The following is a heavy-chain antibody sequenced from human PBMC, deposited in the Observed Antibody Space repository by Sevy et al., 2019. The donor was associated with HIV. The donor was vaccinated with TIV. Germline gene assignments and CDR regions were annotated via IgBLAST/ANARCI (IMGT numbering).Heavy chain of an antibody. CDR2: ISYDGSNK. V-gene: IGHV3-30*18. D-gene: IGHD3-22*01. J-gene: IGHJ4*02. Sequence: GGSLRLSCAASGFTFSSYGMHWVRQAPGKGLEWVAVISYDGSNKYYADSVKGRFTISIDNSKNTLYLQMNSLRAEDTAVYYCAKAQYYYDSSGYYSVGDYWGQGTLVTVSS. CDR1: GFTFSSYG. CDR3: AKAQYYYDSSGYYSVGDY.